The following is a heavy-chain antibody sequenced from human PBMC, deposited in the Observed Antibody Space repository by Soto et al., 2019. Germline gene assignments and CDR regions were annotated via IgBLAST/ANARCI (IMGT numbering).Heavy chain of an antibody. D-gene: IGHD5-12*01. Sequence: EVQLVESGGGLLQPGGSLRLSCAAAGCTFSNHWIHWVRQAPGKGLVWVSRISSDGSVATYADSVKGRFTISRDNAKKTLYLQMNSLRAEDTAVYYCASAVANTRNGLDIWGQGTMVTVSS. CDR1: GCTFSNHW. CDR3: ASAVANTRNGLDI. CDR2: ISSDGSVA. J-gene: IGHJ3*02. V-gene: IGHV3-74*01.